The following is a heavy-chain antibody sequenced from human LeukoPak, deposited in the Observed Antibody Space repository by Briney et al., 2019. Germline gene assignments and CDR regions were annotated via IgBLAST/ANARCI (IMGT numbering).Heavy chain of an antibody. J-gene: IGHJ5*02. CDR1: GGSISSYY. V-gene: IGHV4-59*01. CDR3: ARGDYGDYVGANWFDP. Sequence: SETLSLTCTVSGGSISSYYWSWIRQPPGKGLEWIGYIYYSGSTNYNPSLKSRVTISVDTAKNQFSLKLSSVTAADTAVYYCARGDYGDYVGANWFDPWGQGTLVTVAS. CDR2: IYYSGST. D-gene: IGHD4-17*01.